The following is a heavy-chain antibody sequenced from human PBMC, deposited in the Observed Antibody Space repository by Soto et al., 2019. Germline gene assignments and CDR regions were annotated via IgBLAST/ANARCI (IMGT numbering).Heavy chain of an antibody. D-gene: IGHD6-6*01. Sequence: GASVKVSCKASGGTFSSYTISWVRQAPGQGLEWMGRIIPILGIANYAQKFQGRVTITADKSTSTAYMELSSLRSEDTAVYYCARERRDSSSLDDYYYMDVWGKGTTVTVSS. CDR1: GGTFSSYT. V-gene: IGHV1-69*04. J-gene: IGHJ6*03. CDR3: ARERRDSSSLDDYYYMDV. CDR2: IIPILGIA.